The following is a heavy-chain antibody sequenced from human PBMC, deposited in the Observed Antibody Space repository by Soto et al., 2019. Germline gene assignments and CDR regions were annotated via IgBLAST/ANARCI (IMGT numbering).Heavy chain of an antibody. CDR2: IDPKSGGT. J-gene: IGHJ4*02. Sequence: QLVQSGAEVKKPGASVKVSCKTSGPTFIAYYIHWVRQAPGQGLEWMGWIDPKSGGTTYEQKFLGRVTMTRAASINTAYMELNRPTSDDTAVYYCARVSVDVPEWGQGSLLTVSS. V-gene: IGHV1-2*02. D-gene: IGHD5-12*01. CDR1: GPTFIAYY. CDR3: ARVSVDVPE.